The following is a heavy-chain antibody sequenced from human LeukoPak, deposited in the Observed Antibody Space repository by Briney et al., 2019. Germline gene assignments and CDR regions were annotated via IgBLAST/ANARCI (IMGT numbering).Heavy chain of an antibody. CDR1: GGTFSSYA. V-gene: IGHV1-69*05. D-gene: IGHD4-11*01. J-gene: IGHJ3*02. Sequence: RASVKVSCKASGGTFSSYAISWVRQAPGQGLEWMGGIIPIFGTANYAQKFQGRVTMTRDMSTSTVYMELSSLRSEDTAVYYCAVGHSKDAFDIWGQGTMVTVSS. CDR2: IIPIFGTA. CDR3: AVGHSKDAFDI.